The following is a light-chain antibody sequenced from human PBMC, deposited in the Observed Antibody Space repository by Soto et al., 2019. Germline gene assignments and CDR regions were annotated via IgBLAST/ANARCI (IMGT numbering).Light chain of an antibody. V-gene: IGKV3-11*01. CDR3: QQRSNWPPSIT. J-gene: IGKJ5*01. CDR2: DAS. CDR1: QSVTTF. Sequence: EIVLTQSPATLSLSPGERATLSCRASQSVTTFLAWYQQTPGQAPRLLIYDASDRAPGIPARFSGSGSATDFTLTINNLEPEDFAVYYCQQRSNWPPSITFGQGTRLEIK.